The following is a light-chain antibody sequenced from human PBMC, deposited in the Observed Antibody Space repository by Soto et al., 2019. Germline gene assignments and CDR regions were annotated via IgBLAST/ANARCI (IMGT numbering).Light chain of an antibody. Sequence: DIQMTQSPSSLSASVGDRVTITCRASQDVRDDLGWYQQTPGKAPERLIYEASTLHRGVPSRFSGSGSGTEFTLTISNLQPEDFATYYCLQYSSYPWTFGQGTNVEIK. V-gene: IGKV1-17*02. J-gene: IGKJ1*01. CDR2: EAS. CDR1: QDVRDD. CDR3: LQYSSYPWT.